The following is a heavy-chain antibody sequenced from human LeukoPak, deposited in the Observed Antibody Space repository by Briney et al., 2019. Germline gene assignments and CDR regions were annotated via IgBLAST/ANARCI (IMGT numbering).Heavy chain of an antibody. V-gene: IGHV4-30-2*01. Sequence: PSETLSLTCTVSGGSISSGGYYWSWIRQPPGKGLEWIGYIYHSGGTYYNPSLKSRVTISVDRSKNQFSLKLSSVTAADTAVYYCARDGDWRYFDYWGQGTLVIVSS. CDR1: GGSISSGGYY. CDR3: ARDGDWRYFDY. J-gene: IGHJ4*02. CDR2: IYHSGGT. D-gene: IGHD2-21*01.